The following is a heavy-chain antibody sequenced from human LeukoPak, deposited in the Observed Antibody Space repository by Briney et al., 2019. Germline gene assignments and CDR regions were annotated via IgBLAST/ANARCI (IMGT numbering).Heavy chain of an antibody. CDR3: AGTVLNYYYGMDV. Sequence: GGSLRLSCAASGFTFSSYSMNWVRQAPGKGLEWVSSISSSSSYIYYADSVKGRFTISRDNSKNTLYLQMNSLRAEDTAVYYCAGTVLNYYYGMDVWGQGTTVTVSS. J-gene: IGHJ6*02. CDR1: GFTFSSYS. V-gene: IGHV3-21*01. D-gene: IGHD4-17*01. CDR2: ISSSSSYI.